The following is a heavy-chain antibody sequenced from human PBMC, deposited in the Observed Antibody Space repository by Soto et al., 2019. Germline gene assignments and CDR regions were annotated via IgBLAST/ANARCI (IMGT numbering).Heavy chain of an antibody. Sequence: SVKVSCKASGGTFSSYAISWVRQAPGQGLEWMGGIIPIFGTANYAQKFQGRVTITADKSTSTAYMELSSLRSEDTAVYYCARKILNSSSIWYFDLWGRGTLVNVSS. J-gene: IGHJ2*01. CDR1: GGTFSSYA. V-gene: IGHV1-69*06. CDR3: ARKILNSSSIWYFDL. CDR2: IIPIFGTA. D-gene: IGHD6-6*01.